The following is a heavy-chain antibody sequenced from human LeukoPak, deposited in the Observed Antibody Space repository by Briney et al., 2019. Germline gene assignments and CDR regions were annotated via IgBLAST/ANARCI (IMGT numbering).Heavy chain of an antibody. CDR2: IYTSGST. J-gene: IGHJ3*02. CDR3: ARAGAVAGLEAFDI. Sequence: PSETPSLTCTVSGGSISSGSYYWSWIRQPAGKGLEWIGRIYTSGSTNYNPSLKSRVTISVDTSKNQFSLKLSSVTAADTAVYYCARAGAVAGLEAFDIWGQGTMVTVSS. CDR1: GGSISSGSYY. V-gene: IGHV4-61*02. D-gene: IGHD6-19*01.